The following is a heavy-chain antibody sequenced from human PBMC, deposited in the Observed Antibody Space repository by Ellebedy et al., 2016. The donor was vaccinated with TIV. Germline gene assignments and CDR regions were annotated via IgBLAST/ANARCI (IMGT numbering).Heavy chain of an antibody. CDR3: ARDLAMVTYYYYGMDV. CDR1: GYTFTSYY. CDR2: IKPGSGRT. Sequence: ASVKVSCKASGYTFTSYYMHWVRQAPGQGLEWMAIIKPGSGRTSFAQSFQGRVTMTRDTSTSTVYMELISLRSEDTAVYYCARDLAMVTYYYYGMDVWGLGTTVTVSS. D-gene: IGHD5-18*01. V-gene: IGHV1-46*01. J-gene: IGHJ6*02.